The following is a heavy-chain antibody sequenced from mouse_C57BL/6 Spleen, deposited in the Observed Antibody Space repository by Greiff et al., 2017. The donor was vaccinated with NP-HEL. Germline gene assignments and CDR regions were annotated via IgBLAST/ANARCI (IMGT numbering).Heavy chain of an antibody. CDR1: GYTFSDYY. V-gene: IGHV1-75*01. CDR2: IFPGSGSS. CDR3: ARWEDYYGSRGYFDY. D-gene: IGHD1-1*01. Sequence: VQLQQSGPELVKPGASVKISCKASGYTFSDYYINWVKQRPGQGLEWIGWIFPGSGSSYFNEKFKGKATLTVDKSSRAAYQLLSSLTSEDSAVYFCARWEDYYGSRGYFDYWGQGTTLTVSS. J-gene: IGHJ2*01.